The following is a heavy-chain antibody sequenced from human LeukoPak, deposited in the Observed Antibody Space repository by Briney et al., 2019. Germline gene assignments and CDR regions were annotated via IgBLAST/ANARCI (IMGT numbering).Heavy chain of an antibody. Sequence: PGGSLRLSCAASGFTFSSYWMSWVRQAPGKGLEWVANIKQDGSEKYYVDSVKGRVTISRDNAKNSLYLQMNSLRAEDTAVYYCAIVFGAGYSDYWGRGTLVTVSS. CDR3: AIVFGAGYSDY. D-gene: IGHD4/OR15-4a*01. J-gene: IGHJ4*02. CDR2: IKQDGSEK. CDR1: GFTFSSYW. V-gene: IGHV3-7*01.